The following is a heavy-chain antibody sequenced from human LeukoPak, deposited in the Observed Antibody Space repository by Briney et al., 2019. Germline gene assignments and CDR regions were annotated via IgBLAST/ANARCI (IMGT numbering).Heavy chain of an antibody. CDR1: GDSISDSYY. V-gene: IGHV4-4*07. CDR3: ARVIRRGFGEIFIDY. Sequence: SETLSLTCIVSGDSISDSYYWIWIRQPAGKGLEWIGRINTSGSAYYNPSLGSRVTMSVDTSKNQFSLKLSSVTAADTATYYCARVIRRGFGEIFIDYWGQGTLVTVSS. J-gene: IGHJ4*02. CDR2: INTSGSA. D-gene: IGHD3-10*01.